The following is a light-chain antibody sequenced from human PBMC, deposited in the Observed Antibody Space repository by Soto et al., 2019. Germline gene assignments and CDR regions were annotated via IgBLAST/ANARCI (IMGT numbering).Light chain of an antibody. CDR2: GAS. J-gene: IGKJ5*01. CDR3: QQYNNRPPT. V-gene: IGKV3-15*01. Sequence: EIVMTQSPATLSVSPGERATLSCRASQSVTSNLAWYQQKPGQAPRLLIYGASTRATGIPARFSGSGSGTEFTPTASSLQSEDVAVYYYQQYNNRPPTFGQGTRLEIK. CDR1: QSVTSN.